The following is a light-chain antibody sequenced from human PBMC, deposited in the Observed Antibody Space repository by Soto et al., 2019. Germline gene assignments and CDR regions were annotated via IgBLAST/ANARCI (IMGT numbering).Light chain of an antibody. CDR2: GAS. J-gene: IGKJ5*01. Sequence: ELVMKQSAAPLSVSPGERATLSFRDSQSGRKKLAWYPQTRGQAPRIFIYGASSRETGIPDRFIGTGAETEFTRTISRLEPEDVDVDYCQQYDNSPITFGQGTRLEIK. CDR1: QSGRKK. V-gene: IGKV3D-15*02. CDR3: QQYDNSPIT.